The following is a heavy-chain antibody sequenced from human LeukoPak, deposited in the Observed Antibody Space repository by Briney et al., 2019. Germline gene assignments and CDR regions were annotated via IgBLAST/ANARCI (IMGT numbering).Heavy chain of an antibody. V-gene: IGHV3-53*05. CDR2: IYSGGST. Sequence: GGSLRLSCAASGFTVSSNYMSWVRQAPGKGLEWVSVIYSGGSTYYADSVKGRFTISRDNAKNSLYLQMNSLRAEDTALYYCAKDGRVWGGYNWRLLDYWGQGTLVTVSS. D-gene: IGHD5-24*01. CDR3: AKDGRVWGGYNWRLLDY. J-gene: IGHJ4*02. CDR1: GFTVSSNY.